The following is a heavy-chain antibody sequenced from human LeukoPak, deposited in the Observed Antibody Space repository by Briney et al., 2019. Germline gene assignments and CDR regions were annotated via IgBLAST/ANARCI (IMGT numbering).Heavy chain of an antibody. CDR2: IYYSGTT. J-gene: IGHJ4*02. Sequence: SKTLSLTCTVSGDSISSSNHYWTWIRQLPGKGLEWIGYIYYSGTTYYNPSLESRVTILVDTSRNQFSLRLSSVTAADTAVYYCARDYSGYDFLDYWGQGTLVTVSS. V-gene: IGHV4-31*03. D-gene: IGHD5-12*01. CDR3: ARDYSGYDFLDY. CDR1: GDSISSSNHY.